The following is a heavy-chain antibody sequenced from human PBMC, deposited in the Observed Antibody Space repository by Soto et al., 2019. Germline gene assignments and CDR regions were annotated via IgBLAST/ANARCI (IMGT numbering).Heavy chain of an antibody. CDR1: GGSISSYY. J-gene: IGHJ4*02. V-gene: IGHV4-59*01. Sequence: SETLSLTCTVSGGSISSYYWSWIRQPPGKGLEWIGYIYYSGSTNCNPSLKSRVTISVDTSKNQFSLKLSSVTAADTAVYYCARLTFGGADYWGQGTLVTVSS. CDR3: ARLTFGGADY. CDR2: IYYSGST. D-gene: IGHD3-16*01.